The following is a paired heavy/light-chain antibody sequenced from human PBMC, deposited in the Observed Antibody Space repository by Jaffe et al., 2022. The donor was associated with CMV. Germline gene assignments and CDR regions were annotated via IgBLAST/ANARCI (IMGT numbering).Heavy chain of an antibody. CDR1: GGSISSYY. Sequence: QVQLQESGPGLVKPSETLSLTCTVSGGSISSYYWSWIRQPPGKGLEWIGYIYYSGSTNYNPSLKSRVTISVDTSKNQFSLKLSSVTAADTAVYYCARRVLPRGFREYCSGGSCYWFLQKDWYFDLWGRGTLVTVSS. J-gene: IGHJ2*01. V-gene: IGHV4-59*08. CDR3: ARRVLPRGFREYCSGGSCYWFLQKDWYFDL. D-gene: IGHD2-15*01. CDR2: IYYSGST.
Light chain of an antibody. J-gene: IGKJ2*01. Sequence: DIVMTQSPDSLAVSLGERATINCKSSQSVLYSSNNKNYLAWYQQKPGQPPKLLIYWASTRESGVPDRFSGSGSGTDFTLTISSLQAEDVAVYYCQHGKTFGQGTKLEIK. CDR1: QSVLYSSNNKNY. V-gene: IGKV4-1*01. CDR3: QHGKT. CDR2: WAS.